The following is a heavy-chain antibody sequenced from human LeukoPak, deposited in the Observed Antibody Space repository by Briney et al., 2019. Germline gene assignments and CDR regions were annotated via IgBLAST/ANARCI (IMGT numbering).Heavy chain of an antibody. V-gene: IGHV3-7*01. CDR1: GFTFSSYW. CDR3: ARDRGYSYGTYNWFDP. D-gene: IGHD5-18*01. CDR2: IKQDGSEK. Sequence: QPGGSLRLSCAASGFTFSSYWMSWVRQAPGKGLEWVANIKQDGSEKYYVDSVKGRFTISRDNAKNSLYLQMNSLRAEDTAVYYCARDRGYSYGTYNWFDPWGQGTLVTVSS. J-gene: IGHJ5*02.